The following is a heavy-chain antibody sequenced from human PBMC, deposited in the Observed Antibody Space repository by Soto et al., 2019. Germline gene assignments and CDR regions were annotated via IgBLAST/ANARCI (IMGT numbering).Heavy chain of an antibody. CDR1: GFTFSSYW. D-gene: IGHD3-10*01. Sequence: EVQLVESGGGLVQPGGSLRLSCAASGFTFSSYWMSWVRQAPGKGLEWVANIKQDGSEKYYVDSVKGRFTTSRDNATKSLYLQMNSLRAEDTAVYYCAGLWFGEYGMDIWGQGTTVTVS. CDR3: AGLWFGEYGMDI. CDR2: IKQDGSEK. J-gene: IGHJ6*02. V-gene: IGHV3-7*01.